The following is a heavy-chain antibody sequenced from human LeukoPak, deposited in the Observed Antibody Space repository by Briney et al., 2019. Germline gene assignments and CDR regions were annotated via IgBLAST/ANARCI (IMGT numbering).Heavy chain of an antibody. CDR1: GYTFTSYD. CDR3: ARGTAPRPPLYDFWSGYYDLLDY. CDR2: MNPNSGNT. Sequence: ASVKVSCKASGYTFTSYDINWVRQATGQGLEWMGWMNPNSGNTGYAQKFRGRVTITRNTSISTAYMELSSLRSEGTAVYYCARGTAPRPPLYDFWSGYYDLLDYWGQGTLVTVSS. D-gene: IGHD3-3*01. V-gene: IGHV1-8*03. J-gene: IGHJ4*02.